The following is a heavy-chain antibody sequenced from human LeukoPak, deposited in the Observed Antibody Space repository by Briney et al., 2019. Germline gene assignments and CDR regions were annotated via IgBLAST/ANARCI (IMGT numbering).Heavy chain of an antibody. Sequence: GASVKVSCKASGSTFTSYGISWVRQAPGQGLEWMGWISAYNGNTNYAPKLQGRATMTTDTSTSTAYMELRSLRSDDTAVYYCAREERFGELIQIDYWGQGTLVTVSS. CDR1: GSTFTSYG. CDR2: ISAYNGNT. J-gene: IGHJ4*02. D-gene: IGHD3-10*01. V-gene: IGHV1-18*01. CDR3: AREERFGELIQIDY.